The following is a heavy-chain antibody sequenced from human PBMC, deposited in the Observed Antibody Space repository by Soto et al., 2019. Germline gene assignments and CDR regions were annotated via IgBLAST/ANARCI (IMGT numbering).Heavy chain of an antibody. CDR1: GYTFTGYS. D-gene: IGHD1-26*01. V-gene: IGHV1-2*02. CDR2: INPNSGGT. Sequence: ASVKVSCKASGYTFTGYSMHWVRQASGQGLEWMGWINPNSGGTNYAQKFQGRVTMTRDTSISTAYMELSRLRSDDTAVYYCARDNYEWEQRYSDNYYAYGMDVWGQGTTVTVAS. CDR3: ARDNYEWEQRYSDNYYAYGMDV. J-gene: IGHJ6*02.